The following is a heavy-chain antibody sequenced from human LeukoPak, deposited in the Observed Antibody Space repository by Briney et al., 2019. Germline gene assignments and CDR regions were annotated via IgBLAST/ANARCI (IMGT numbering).Heavy chain of an antibody. D-gene: IGHD3-10*01. Sequence: SVKVSCKASGGTFSSYAISWVRQAPGQGLEWMGRIIPILGIANYAQKFQGRVTITADKSTSTAYMELSSLRSEDTAVYYCARESYGSGSYLYYYYGMGVWGQGTTVTVSS. CDR1: GGTFSSYA. CDR3: ARESYGSGSYLYYYYGMGV. J-gene: IGHJ6*02. V-gene: IGHV1-69*04. CDR2: IIPILGIA.